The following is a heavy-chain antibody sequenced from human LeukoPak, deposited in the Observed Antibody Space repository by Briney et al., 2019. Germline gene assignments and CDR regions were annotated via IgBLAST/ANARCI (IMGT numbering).Heavy chain of an antibody. CDR1: GGSFSGNY. V-gene: IGHV4-34*01. CDR2: ITHSGGT. CDR3: ANGERWLIPDY. Sequence: SETLSHTCVVSGGSFSGNYWIWIRQPPGKGLEWIGEITHSGGTNYNPSLKSRVTISVDTSKNQFSLKMSSVTAADTAVYYCANGERWLIPDYWGQGTLVTVSS. D-gene: IGHD6-19*01. J-gene: IGHJ4*02.